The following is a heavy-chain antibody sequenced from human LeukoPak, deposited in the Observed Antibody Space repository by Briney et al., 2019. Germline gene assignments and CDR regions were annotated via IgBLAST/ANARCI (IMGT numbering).Heavy chain of an antibody. CDR3: AKANWRNYYDSSGYYYSYWYFDL. CDR1: GFTFSSYE. CDR2: ISSSGSTI. D-gene: IGHD3-22*01. J-gene: IGHJ2*01. V-gene: IGHV3-48*03. Sequence: GGSLRLSCAASGFTFSSYEMNWVRQAPGKGLEWVSYISSSGSTIYYADSVKGRFTISRDNSKNTLYLQMNSLRAEDTAVYYCAKANWRNYYDSSGYYYSYWYFDLWGRGTLVTVSS.